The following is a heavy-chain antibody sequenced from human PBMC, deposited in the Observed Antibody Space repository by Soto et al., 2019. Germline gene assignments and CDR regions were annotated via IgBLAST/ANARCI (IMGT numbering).Heavy chain of an antibody. D-gene: IGHD3-10*01. Sequence: GGPLSLSCAASGFTFSTYAMSWVRQAPGKGLECVSSVGVSGDSSYYVDSVKGRFTISRDNSRDMLFLQMNSLRAEDSAVYYCAKDSTFGSGSPAYWGQGTLVTVSS. CDR2: VGVSGDSS. CDR3: AKDSTFGSGSPAY. J-gene: IGHJ4*02. CDR1: GFTFSTYA. V-gene: IGHV3-23*01.